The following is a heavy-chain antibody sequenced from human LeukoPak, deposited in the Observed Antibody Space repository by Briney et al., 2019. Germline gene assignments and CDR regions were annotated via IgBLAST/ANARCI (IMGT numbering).Heavy chain of an antibody. CDR1: RYTFTPYY. CDR3: ATTLFDTTSTAFDI. D-gene: IGHD5-12*01. Sequence: ASVKVSCKASRYTFTPYYMHWVRQAPGHGLECRGIINPSGGSTSYAQKFQGRVTMTRDMSTSTVYMELSSLRSEDTAVYYCATTLFDTTSTAFDIWGERTMVTVSS. V-gene: IGHV1-46*01. CDR2: INPSGGST. J-gene: IGHJ3*02.